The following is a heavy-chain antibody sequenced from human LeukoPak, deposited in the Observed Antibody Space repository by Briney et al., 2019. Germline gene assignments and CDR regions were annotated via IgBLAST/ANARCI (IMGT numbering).Heavy chain of an antibody. CDR3: ARHSAWDGSGYPL. Sequence: PSETLSLTCAVSGASISSSNYYWDWIRQPPGKGLEWIASTYYTGSTYNNPSLESRVTISVDTSKNQFSLKLTSVTAADTAVYYCARHSAWDGSGYPLWGQGTLITVSS. J-gene: IGHJ1*01. V-gene: IGHV4-39*01. D-gene: IGHD3-22*01. CDR1: GASISSSNYY. CDR2: TYYTGST.